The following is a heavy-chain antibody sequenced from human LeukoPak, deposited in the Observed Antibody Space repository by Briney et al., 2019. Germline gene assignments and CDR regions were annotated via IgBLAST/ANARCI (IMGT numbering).Heavy chain of an antibody. CDR3: AKDPDDYGDYGD. J-gene: IGHJ4*02. V-gene: IGHV3-23*01. CDR1: GFTFSSYS. Sequence: GGSLRLSCAASGFTFSSYSMNWVRQAPGKGLEWVSAISGSGGSTYYADSVKGRFTISRDNSKNTLYLQMNSLRAEDTAVYYCAKDPDDYGDYGDWGQGTPVTVSS. CDR2: ISGSGGST. D-gene: IGHD4-17*01.